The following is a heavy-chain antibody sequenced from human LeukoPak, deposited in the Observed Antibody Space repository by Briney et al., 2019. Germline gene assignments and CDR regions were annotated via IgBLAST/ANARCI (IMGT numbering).Heavy chain of an antibody. CDR1: GYTFTSYG. CDR3: ARDLVVVVAATQWFDP. D-gene: IGHD2-15*01. Sequence: ASVKVSCKASGYTFTSYGISWVRQAPGQGLEWMGWISAYNGNTNYAQKLQGRVTMATDTSTSTAYMELRSLRSDDTAVYYCARDLVVVVAATQWFDPWGQGTLVTVTS. J-gene: IGHJ5*02. CDR2: ISAYNGNT. V-gene: IGHV1-18*01.